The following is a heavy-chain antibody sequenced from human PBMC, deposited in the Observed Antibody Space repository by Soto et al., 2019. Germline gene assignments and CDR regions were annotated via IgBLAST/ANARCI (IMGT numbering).Heavy chain of an antibody. V-gene: IGHV4-30-2*01. CDR2: IYHSGST. D-gene: IGHD3-22*01. J-gene: IGHJ6*02. CDR1: GGSISSGGYS. CDR3: ARSSGYFYYYGMDV. Sequence: PSETLSLTCAVSGGSISSGGYSWSWIRQPPGKGLEWIGYIYHSGSTYYNPSLKSRVTISVDRSKNQFSLKLSSVTAADTAVYYCARSSGYFYYYGMDVWGQGTTVTVS.